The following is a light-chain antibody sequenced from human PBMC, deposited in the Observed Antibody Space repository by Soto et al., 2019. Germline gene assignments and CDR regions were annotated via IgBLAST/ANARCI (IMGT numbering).Light chain of an antibody. V-gene: IGLV2-14*01. CDR3: SSYTSSTTQV. Sequence: QSALTQPASVSGSPGQSITISCAGTSSGVGAYNYVSWYQQHPGKAPKLVIYEVGDRPSGVSNRFSGSKSGNTASLTISGLQAEDEADYYCSSYTSSTTQVFGGGTKLTVL. CDR2: EVG. CDR1: SSGVGAYNY. J-gene: IGLJ3*02.